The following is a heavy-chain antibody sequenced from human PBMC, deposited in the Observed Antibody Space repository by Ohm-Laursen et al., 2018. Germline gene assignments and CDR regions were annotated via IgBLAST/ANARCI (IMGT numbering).Heavy chain of an antibody. J-gene: IGHJ4*02. D-gene: IGHD3-16*01. CDR3: ARDPVRGLTDY. CDR1: GFTFDDHY. V-gene: IGHV3-11*04. Sequence: SLRLSCTASGFTFDDHYMDWVRQAPGKGLEWVSYISSSGSTIHYADSVKGRFTISRDNAKNSLYLQMNSLRAEDTAVYHCARDPVRGLTDYWGQGTLVTVSS. CDR2: ISSSGSTI.